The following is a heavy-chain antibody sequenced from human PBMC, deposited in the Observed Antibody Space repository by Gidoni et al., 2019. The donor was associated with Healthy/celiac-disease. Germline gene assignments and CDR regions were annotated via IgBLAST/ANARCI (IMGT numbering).Heavy chain of an antibody. V-gene: IGHV3-33*01. CDR1: GFTFSSYG. Sequence: QVQLVESGGGVDQPGRSLRLSCAASGFTFSSYGMHWVRQAPGKGLEWVAVIWYDGSNKYYADSVKGRFTISRDNSKNTLYLQMNSLRAEDTAVYYCARDSYGDYYFDYWGQGTLVTVSS. CDR2: IWYDGSNK. D-gene: IGHD4-17*01. J-gene: IGHJ4*02. CDR3: ARDSYGDYYFDY.